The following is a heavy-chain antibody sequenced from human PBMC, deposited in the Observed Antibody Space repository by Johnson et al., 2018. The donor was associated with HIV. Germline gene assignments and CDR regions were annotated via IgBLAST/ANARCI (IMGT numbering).Heavy chain of an antibody. CDR2: ISASGGST. CDR3: TTDWGSYHEYAFDI. D-gene: IGHD1-26*01. CDR1: GFTFSIYA. Sequence: EKLVESGGGVVQPGRSLRLSCAVSGFTFSIYAMSWVRQAPGKGLEWVSTISASGGSTYYADSVKGRFTISRDNSKDTLYLQMNSLKTEDTAVYSCTTDWGSYHEYAFDIWGQGTMVTVSS. J-gene: IGHJ3*02. V-gene: IGHV3-23*04.